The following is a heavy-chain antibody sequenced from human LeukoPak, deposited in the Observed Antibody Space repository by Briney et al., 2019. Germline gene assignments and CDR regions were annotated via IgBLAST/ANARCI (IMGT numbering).Heavy chain of an antibody. D-gene: IGHD4-17*01. CDR2: ISTYNGDT. CDR3: ARENRIDYGDYYFDY. J-gene: IGHJ4*02. V-gene: IGHV1-18*03. CDR1: GYTFTTYG. Sequence: ASVKVSCKASGYTFTTYGISWVRQAPGQGLEWMGWISTYNGDTYYPQKLQGRVTLTTDTSTSTAYMELRSLRSDDMAMYYCARENRIDYGDYYFDYWGQGSLVAVSS.